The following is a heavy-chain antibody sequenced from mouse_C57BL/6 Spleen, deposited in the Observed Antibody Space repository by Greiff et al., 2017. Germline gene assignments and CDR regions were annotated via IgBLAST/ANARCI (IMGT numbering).Heavy chain of an antibody. CDR2: ISYDGSN. Sequence: ESGPGLVKPSQSLSLTCSVTGYSITSGYYWNWIRQFPGNKLEWMGYISYDGSNNYNPSLKNRISITRDTSKNQFFLKLNSVTTEETATYYCARGGGQLRSLFDYWGQGTTLTGSS. CDR3: ARGGGQLRSLFDY. J-gene: IGHJ2*01. D-gene: IGHD3-2*02. CDR1: GYSITSGYY. V-gene: IGHV3-6*01.